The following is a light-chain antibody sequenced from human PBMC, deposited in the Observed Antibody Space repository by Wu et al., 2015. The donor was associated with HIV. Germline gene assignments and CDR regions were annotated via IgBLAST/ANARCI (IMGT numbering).Light chain of an antibody. Sequence: EIVLTQSVGTLSLSPGERATLSCRASQSISSNSLAWYQQKPGQAPRLLISGASSRVTGVPDRFSGSGSGTDFNLTISRLEPEDSAVYYCQQYDTPPRTFGQGTKVEIK. V-gene: IGKV3-20*01. J-gene: IGKJ1*01. CDR2: GAS. CDR3: QQYDTPPRT. CDR1: QSISSNS.